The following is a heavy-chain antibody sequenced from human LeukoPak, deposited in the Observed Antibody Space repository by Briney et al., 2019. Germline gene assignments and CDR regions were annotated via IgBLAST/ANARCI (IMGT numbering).Heavy chain of an antibody. J-gene: IGHJ6*02. Sequence: GGSLRLSCAASGFTFSSYTMNWVRQAPGKGLEWVSYISGSSSTIYYVDSVKGRFTISRDNAKNSLYLQMNSLRAEDTAVYYCARDRGYGDHYYYYAMDVWGQGTTVTVSS. V-gene: IGHV3-48*01. D-gene: IGHD4-17*01. CDR3: ARDRGYGDHYYYYAMDV. CDR1: GFTFSSYT. CDR2: ISGSSSTI.